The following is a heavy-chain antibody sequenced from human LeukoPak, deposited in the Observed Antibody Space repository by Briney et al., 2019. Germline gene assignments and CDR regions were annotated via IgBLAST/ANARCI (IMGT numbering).Heavy chain of an antibody. J-gene: IGHJ4*02. Sequence: GESLQISCQGSGSSFTSYWIGWVHQLPGKGLEWMGIIYPGDSDTRYSPSFQGQVTISADKSISTAYLQWSSLKASDTAMYYCARPSGLFIIDYWGQGTLVTVSS. D-gene: IGHD3-10*01. CDR3: ARPSGLFIIDY. CDR2: IYPGDSDT. V-gene: IGHV5-51*07. CDR1: GSSFTSYW.